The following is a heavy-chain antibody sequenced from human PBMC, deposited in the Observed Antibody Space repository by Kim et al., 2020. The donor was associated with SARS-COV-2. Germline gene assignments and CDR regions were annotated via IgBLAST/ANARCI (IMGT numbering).Heavy chain of an antibody. V-gene: IGHV4-34*01. CDR1: GGSFSGYY. D-gene: IGHD3-10*01. CDR3: ARAGGSGSYSSY. CDR2: INHSGST. Sequence: SETLSLTCAVYGGSFSGYYWSWIRQPPGKGLEWIGEINHSGSTNYNPSLKSRVTISVDTSKNQFSLKLSSVTAADTAVYYCARAGGSGSYSSYWGQGTLVTVSS. J-gene: IGHJ4*02.